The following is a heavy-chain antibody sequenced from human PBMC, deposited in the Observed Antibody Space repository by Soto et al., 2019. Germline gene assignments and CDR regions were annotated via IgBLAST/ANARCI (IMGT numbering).Heavy chain of an antibody. Sequence: AESLTTSCGVSGYSFTSYWIVWVRQMPGQGLEWMGIVFPGDSDNKYSPSFQGQVTISADKSINTAYLQWSGLRASDTAMYYCARHYSTSSPDYWGQGTLVTVSS. D-gene: IGHD6-6*01. V-gene: IGHV5-51*01. CDR3: ARHYSTSSPDY. J-gene: IGHJ4*02. CDR2: VFPGDSDN. CDR1: GYSFTSYW.